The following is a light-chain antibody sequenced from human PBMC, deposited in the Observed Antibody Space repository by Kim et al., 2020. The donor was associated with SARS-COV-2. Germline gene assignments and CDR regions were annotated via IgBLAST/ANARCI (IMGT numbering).Light chain of an antibody. CDR1: QSVSSN. Sequence: VSPGERATLSCRASQSVSSNLAWYQQKPGQAPRLLIYGASTRATGIPARFSGSGSGTEFTLTISSLQSEDFALYYCQQYNNWPGTFGQGTRLEIK. CDR3: QQYNNWPGT. J-gene: IGKJ5*01. V-gene: IGKV3D-15*01. CDR2: GAS.